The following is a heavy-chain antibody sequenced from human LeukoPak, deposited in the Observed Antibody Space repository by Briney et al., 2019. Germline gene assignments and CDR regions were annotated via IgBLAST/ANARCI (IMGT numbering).Heavy chain of an antibody. CDR1: GGSISSSSYY. CDR3: ARRRVGATADAYDI. J-gene: IGHJ3*02. CDR2: IYYSGST. Sequence: KPSETLSLTCAVSGGSISSSSYYWGWIRQPPGKGLEWIGNIYYSGSTYYNPSLKSRVTISVDTSKNQFSLKLSSVTAADTAVYYCARRRVGATADAYDIWGQGTMVTVSS. D-gene: IGHD1-26*01. V-gene: IGHV4-39*01.